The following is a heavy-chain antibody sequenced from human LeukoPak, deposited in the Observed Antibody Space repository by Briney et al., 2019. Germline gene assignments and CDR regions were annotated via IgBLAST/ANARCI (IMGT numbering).Heavy chain of an antibody. CDR1: GGSFSGYY. D-gene: IGHD6-13*01. CDR2: INHSGST. V-gene: IGHV4-34*01. Sequence: SETLSLTCAVYGGSFSGYYWSWILQPPGKGLVWIGEINHSGSTNYNPSLKSRVTISVDTSKNQFSLKLSSVTAADTAVYYCARGTRESSSWYEYWGQGTLVTVSS. CDR3: ARGTRESSSWYEY. J-gene: IGHJ4*02.